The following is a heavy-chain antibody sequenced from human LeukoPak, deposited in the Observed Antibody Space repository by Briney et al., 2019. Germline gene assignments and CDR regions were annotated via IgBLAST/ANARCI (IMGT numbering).Heavy chain of an antibody. D-gene: IGHD6-19*01. CDR1: GFTFSSYS. CDR2: ISSSSSTI. V-gene: IGHV3-48*04. Sequence: GGSLRLSCAASGFTFSSYSMNWVRQAPGKGLEWVSYISSSSSTIYYADSVKGRFTISRDNAKNSLYLQMNSLRAEDTAVYYCARDPETPIAVAGTIDYWGQGTLVTVSS. J-gene: IGHJ4*02. CDR3: ARDPETPIAVAGTIDY.